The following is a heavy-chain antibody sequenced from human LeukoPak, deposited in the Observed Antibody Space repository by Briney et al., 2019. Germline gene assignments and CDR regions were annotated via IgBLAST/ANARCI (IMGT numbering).Heavy chain of an antibody. D-gene: IGHD2-15*01. CDR1: GFTFSSYA. J-gene: IGHJ3*02. CDR2: ISYDGSNK. CDR3: VRDSRFDCSGGSCYSDAFDI. Sequence: GGSLRLSCAASGFTFSSYAMHWVRQAPGKGLEWVAVISYDGSNKYYADSVKGRFTISRDNSKNTLYLQMNSLRAEDTAVYYCVRDSRFDCSGGSCYSDAFDIWGQGTMVTVSS. V-gene: IGHV3-30*04.